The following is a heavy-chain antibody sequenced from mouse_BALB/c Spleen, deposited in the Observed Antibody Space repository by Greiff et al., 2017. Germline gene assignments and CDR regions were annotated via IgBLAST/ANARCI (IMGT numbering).Heavy chain of an antibody. V-gene: IGHV3-6*02. CDR2: ISYDGSN. D-gene: IGHD2-12*01. Sequence: EESGPGLVKPSQSLSLTCSVTGYSITSGYYWNWIRQFPGNKLEWMGYISYDGSNNYNPSLKNRISITRDTSKNQFFLKLNSVTTEDTATYYCARESNYRYYDYWGQGTTLTVSS. CDR3: ARESNYRYYDY. J-gene: IGHJ2*01. CDR1: GYSITSGYY.